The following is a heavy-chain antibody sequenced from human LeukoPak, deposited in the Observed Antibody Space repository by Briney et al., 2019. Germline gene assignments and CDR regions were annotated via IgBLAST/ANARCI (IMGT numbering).Heavy chain of an antibody. Sequence: PGGSLRLSCAAFGFTFSSYSMNWVRQAPGKGLEWVSSISSSRSYIYYADSVKGRFTISRDNAKNSLYLQMNSLRAEDTAVYYCARDSGREVLLWFGELTHYYYGMDVWGKGTTVTVSS. V-gene: IGHV3-21*01. CDR3: ARDSGREVLLWFGELTHYYYGMDV. CDR1: GFTFSSYS. J-gene: IGHJ6*04. CDR2: ISSSRSYI. D-gene: IGHD3-10*01.